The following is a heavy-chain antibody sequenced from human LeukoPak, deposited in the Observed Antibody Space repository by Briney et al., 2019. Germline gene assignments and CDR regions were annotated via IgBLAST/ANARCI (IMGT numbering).Heavy chain of an antibody. CDR3: AREDTRRGSRGYFDY. J-gene: IGHJ4*02. D-gene: IGHD2-2*01. CDR1: GYTFTSYG. V-gene: IGHV1-18*01. CDR2: ISGDNGST. Sequence: VASVKVSCKASGYTFTSYGISWVRQAPGQGLEWMGWISGDNGSTNYAQKLQGRVTMTTDTSTTTAYMELRSLRSDDSAIYYCAREDTRRGSRGYFDYWGQGTLVTV.